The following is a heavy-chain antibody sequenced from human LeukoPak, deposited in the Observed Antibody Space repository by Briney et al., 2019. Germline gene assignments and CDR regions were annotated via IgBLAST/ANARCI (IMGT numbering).Heavy chain of an antibody. CDR2: ITSRSSPI. V-gene: IGHV3-48*02. CDR3: VRDPHALDY. Sequence: PGGSLRLSCAASGFTFSSYSMNWVRQAPGKGLEWISYITSRSSPIHYADSVKGRFTISRDNAKNSLYLQMNSLRDEDTAVYYCVRDPHALDYWGRGTLVTVFS. CDR1: GFTFSSYS. J-gene: IGHJ4*02.